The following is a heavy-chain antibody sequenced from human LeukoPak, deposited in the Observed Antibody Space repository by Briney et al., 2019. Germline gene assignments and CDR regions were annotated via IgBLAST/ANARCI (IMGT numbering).Heavy chain of an antibody. Sequence: SETLSLTCAVSVGSTTGYNWSWSCEPPEEGRGWIWYIYYSGRTNYNTSLKSRVTISVDTSKNQFSLKLSSVTAADTAVYYCARGDWGYCSGGSCPNWFDPWGQGTLVTVSS. D-gene: IGHD2-15*01. CDR2: IYYSGRT. J-gene: IGHJ5*02. CDR3: ARGDWGYCSGGSCPNWFDP. V-gene: IGHV4-59*01. CDR1: VGSTTGYN.